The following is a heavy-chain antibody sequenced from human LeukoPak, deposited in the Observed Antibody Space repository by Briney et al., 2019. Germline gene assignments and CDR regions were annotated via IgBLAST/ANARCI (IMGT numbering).Heavy chain of an antibody. D-gene: IGHD1-7*01. CDR2: IYYSGST. CDR1: GGSISSYY. CDR3: AREMKGTSRFDP. J-gene: IGHJ5*02. Sequence: SETPSLTCTVSGGSISSYYWSWIRQPPGKGLEWIGYIYYSGSTNYNPSLKSRVTISVDTSKNQFSLKLSSVTAADTAVYYCAREMKGTSRFDPWGQGTLVTVSS. V-gene: IGHV4-59*12.